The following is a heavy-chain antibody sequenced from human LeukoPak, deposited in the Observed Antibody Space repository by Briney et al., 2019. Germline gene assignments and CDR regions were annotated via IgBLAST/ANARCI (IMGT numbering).Heavy chain of an antibody. D-gene: IGHD4-23*01. J-gene: IGHJ4*02. CDR1: GFTFSNAW. CDR2: IKSKTDGGTT. Sequence: GGSLRLSCAASGFTFSNAWMSWVRQAPGKGLEWVGHIKSKTDGGTTDYAAPVKGRFTISRDDSQNTLYLQMNSLKTEDTAVYYCMPRAYNGGGVRDAAYGGQEPLVTVSS. V-gene: IGHV3-15*01. CDR3: MPRAYNGGGVRDAAY.